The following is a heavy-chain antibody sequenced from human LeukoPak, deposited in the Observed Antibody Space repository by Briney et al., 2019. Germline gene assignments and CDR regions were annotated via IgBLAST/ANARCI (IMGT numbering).Heavy chain of an antibody. D-gene: IGHD3-3*01. CDR2: ISTSSNYI. Sequence: GGSLRLSCTASGFTFSTYNMNWVRQAPGKGLEWVSSISTSSNYIYYADSVTGRFTISRDNAKNSLYLQMNSLRAEDTAVYYCARGFGAFDIWGQGTMVTVSS. CDR3: ARGFGAFDI. V-gene: IGHV3-21*01. J-gene: IGHJ3*02. CDR1: GFTFSTYN.